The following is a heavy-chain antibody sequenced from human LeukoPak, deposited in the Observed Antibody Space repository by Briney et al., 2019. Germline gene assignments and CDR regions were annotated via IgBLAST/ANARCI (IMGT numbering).Heavy chain of an antibody. V-gene: IGHV3-74*01. CDR2: INSDGSWT. CDR1: GNYW. D-gene: IGHD2/OR15-2a*01. Sequence: GGSLRLSCAASGNYWMHWVRQVPGKGLVWVSHINSDGSWTSYAGSVKGRFTISKDNAKNTVYLQMNSLRAKDTAVYYCVSFYETYWGRGTLVTVSS. CDR3: VSFYETY. J-gene: IGHJ4*02.